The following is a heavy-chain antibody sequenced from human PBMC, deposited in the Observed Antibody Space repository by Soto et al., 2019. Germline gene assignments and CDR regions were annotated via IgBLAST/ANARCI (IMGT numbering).Heavy chain of an antibody. J-gene: IGHJ6*02. CDR2: INSDGSST. D-gene: IGHD6-19*01. V-gene: IGHV3-74*01. CDR3: ARGSYSSGWYGIYYYYGMDV. CDR1: GFTFFSYG. Sequence: PGGSLRLSCAASGFTFFSYGMHWVRQAPGKGLVWVSRINSDGSSTSYADSVKGRFTISRDNAKNTLYLQMNSLRAEDTAVYYCARGSYSSGWYGIYYYYGMDVWGQGTTVTVSS.